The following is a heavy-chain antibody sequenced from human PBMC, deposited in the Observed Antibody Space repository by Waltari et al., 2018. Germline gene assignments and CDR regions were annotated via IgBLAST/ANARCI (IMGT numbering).Heavy chain of an antibody. Sequence: EVQLVESGGGLIQPGGSLRLSCAASGFTVSNNYMRWVRQAPGKGLEWVSVIYSCGNAYYADSVNGGFTISRDNSKNTVYLQMNSLRAEDTALYYCARFSHKDYWGQGILVTVSS. J-gene: IGHJ4*02. CDR1: GFTVSNNY. V-gene: IGHV3-53*01. CDR2: IYSCGNA. CDR3: ARFSHKDY.